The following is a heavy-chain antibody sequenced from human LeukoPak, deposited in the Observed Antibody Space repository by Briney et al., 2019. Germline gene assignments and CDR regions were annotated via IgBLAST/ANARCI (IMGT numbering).Heavy chain of an antibody. CDR2: ISGSGGST. Sequence: GGSLRLSCAASGFTFSSYAMSWVRQAPGKGLEWVSAISGSGGSTYYADSVKGRFTISRDNSKNTLYLQMNSLRAEDTAVYYCAKDYSSGWRAEHDAFDIWGQGTMVTVSS. D-gene: IGHD6-19*01. CDR3: AKDYSSGWRAEHDAFDI. CDR1: GFTFSSYA. V-gene: IGHV3-23*01. J-gene: IGHJ3*02.